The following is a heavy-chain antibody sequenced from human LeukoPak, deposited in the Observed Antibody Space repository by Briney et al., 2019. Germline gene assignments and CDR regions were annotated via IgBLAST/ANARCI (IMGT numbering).Heavy chain of an antibody. Sequence: SETLSLTCTVSGGSISSGGYYWSWIRQHPGKGLEWIGYIYYSGSTYYNPSLKSRVTISVDTSKNQFSLKLSSVTAADTAVYYCARGNWSYVPFDYWGQGTLVTVSS. J-gene: IGHJ4*02. D-gene: IGHD1-7*01. CDR3: ARGNWSYVPFDY. V-gene: IGHV4-31*03. CDR2: IYYSGST. CDR1: GGSISSGGYY.